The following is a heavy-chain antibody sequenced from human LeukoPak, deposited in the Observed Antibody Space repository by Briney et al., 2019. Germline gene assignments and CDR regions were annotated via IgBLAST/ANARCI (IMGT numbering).Heavy chain of an antibody. D-gene: IGHD2-21*02. Sequence: SETLSLTCAVYGGSFSGYYWSWIRQPPGKGLEWIGEINHSGSTNYNPSLKSRVTISVDTSKNQFSLKLSSVTAADTAVYYCARGPRQYCGGDCYSPPHALDIWGQGTMVTVSS. CDR1: GGSFSGYY. J-gene: IGHJ3*02. CDR2: INHSGST. V-gene: IGHV4-34*01. CDR3: ARGPRQYCGGDCYSPPHALDI.